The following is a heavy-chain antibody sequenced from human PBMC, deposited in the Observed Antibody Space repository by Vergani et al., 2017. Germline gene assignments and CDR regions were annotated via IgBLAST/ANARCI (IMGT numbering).Heavy chain of an antibody. D-gene: IGHD3-16*01. CDR3: ASRGVLSVRRAFDI. J-gene: IGHJ3*02. Sequence: QVQLQESGPGLVKPSQTLSLTCTVSGGSISSGSYYWSWIRQPAGKGLEWIGRIYTSGSTNYNPSLKSRVTISVDTSKNQFSLKLRSVTAADTAVYYCASRGVLSVRRAFDIWGQGTMVTVYS. CDR1: GGSISSGSYY. CDR2: IYTSGST. V-gene: IGHV4-61*02.